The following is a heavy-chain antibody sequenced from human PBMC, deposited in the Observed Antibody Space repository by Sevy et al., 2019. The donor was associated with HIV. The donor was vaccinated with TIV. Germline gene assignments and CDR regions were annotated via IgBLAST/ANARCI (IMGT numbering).Heavy chain of an antibody. CDR1: GYSFANNW. Sequence: GESLKISCKGSGYSFANNWIGWVRQMPGKGLEWMGIVYPGDSDTTYSPSFQGQVTISVDKSISTAYLQWNSLKASDAAMYYCARLPVAAAGLYYFDYWGQGTLVT. V-gene: IGHV5-51*01. J-gene: IGHJ4*02. D-gene: IGHD6-13*01. CDR2: VYPGDSDT. CDR3: ARLPVAAAGLYYFDY.